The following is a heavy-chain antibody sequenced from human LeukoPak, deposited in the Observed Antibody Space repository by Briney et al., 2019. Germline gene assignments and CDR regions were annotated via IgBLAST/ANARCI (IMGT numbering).Heavy chain of an antibody. Sequence: GGSLRLSCTASGFTFGDYGMSWFRQAPGKGLEWVGFIRSEAYDATPQYGASVKGRFTISKDDSRRIAFLQMSGLKAEDTAVYYCSRAAGYDFILEYWGQGTLVTVSS. CDR2: IRSEAYDATP. V-gene: IGHV3-49*03. J-gene: IGHJ4*02. D-gene: IGHD5-12*01. CDR1: GFTFGDYG. CDR3: SRAAGYDFILEY.